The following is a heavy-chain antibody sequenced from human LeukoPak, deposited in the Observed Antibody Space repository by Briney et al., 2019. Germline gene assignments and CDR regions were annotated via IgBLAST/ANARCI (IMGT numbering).Heavy chain of an antibody. V-gene: IGHV3-73*01. CDR3: TRSWIEPFGGVIVYDY. D-gene: IGHD3-16*02. Sequence: GGSLRLSCAASGFTFSGSAMHWVRQASGKGLEWVGRIRSKANSHATAYAASVKGRFTISRDDSKNTAYLQMNSLKTEDTAVYYCTRSWIEPFGGVIVYDYWGQGTLVTVSS. CDR2: IRSKANSHAT. CDR1: GFTFSGSA. J-gene: IGHJ4*02.